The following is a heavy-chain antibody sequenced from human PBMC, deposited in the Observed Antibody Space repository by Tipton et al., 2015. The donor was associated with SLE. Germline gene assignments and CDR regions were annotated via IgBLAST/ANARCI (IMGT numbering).Heavy chain of an antibody. CDR1: GFTFSSYS. CDR2: ISSSSSYI. D-gene: IGHD3-22*01. J-gene: IGHJ4*02. V-gene: IGHV3-21*01. Sequence: GSLRLSCAASGFTFSSYSMNWVRQAPGKGLEWVSSISSSSSYIYYADSVKGRFTISRDNAKNSLYLQMNSLRAEDTAVYYCAKGLEEYYYDSSGSDYWGQGTLVTVSS. CDR3: AKGLEEYYYDSSGSDY.